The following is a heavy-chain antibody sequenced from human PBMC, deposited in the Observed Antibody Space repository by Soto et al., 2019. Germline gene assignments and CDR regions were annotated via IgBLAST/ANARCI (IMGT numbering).Heavy chain of an antibody. Sequence: KTSETLSLTCTVSGGSVSIGSYYWSWIRQPPGKGLEWIGYIYYSGSTNYNPSLKSRVTISVDTSKNQFSLKLSSVTAADTAVYYCASPLYSYGPMDVWGQGTTVTAP. V-gene: IGHV4-61*01. J-gene: IGHJ6*02. CDR1: GGSVSIGSYY. CDR3: ASPLYSYGPMDV. D-gene: IGHD5-18*01. CDR2: IYYSGST.